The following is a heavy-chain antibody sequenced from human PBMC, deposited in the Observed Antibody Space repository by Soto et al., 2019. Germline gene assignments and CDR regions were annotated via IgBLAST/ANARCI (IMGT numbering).Heavy chain of an antibody. CDR2: VYYSGNT. J-gene: IGHJ4*02. D-gene: IGHD6-19*01. Sequence: KPSETLSLTCTVSGGSINAYFWTWIRQAPGKGLEWIGYVYYSGNTNYNPSLKSRVSLSLHTSKNQFSLKLSSVTAADTAVYYCARGVDRQWADYWGQGTLVTVSS. CDR1: GGSINAYF. V-gene: IGHV4-59*01. CDR3: ARGVDRQWADY.